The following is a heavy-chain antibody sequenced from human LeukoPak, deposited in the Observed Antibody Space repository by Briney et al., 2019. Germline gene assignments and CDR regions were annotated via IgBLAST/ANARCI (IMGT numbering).Heavy chain of an antibody. CDR3: ARDQYYDSSGLDY. V-gene: IGHV1-2*02. Sequence: GASVKVSCKASGYTFTGYYMHWVRQAPGQGLEWMGWINPNSGGTNYAQKFQGRVTMTRDTSISTAYMELSRLRSDDTAVYYCARDQYYDSSGLDYWGQGTLVTVSS. CDR1: GYTFTGYY. CDR2: INPNSGGT. D-gene: IGHD3-22*01. J-gene: IGHJ4*02.